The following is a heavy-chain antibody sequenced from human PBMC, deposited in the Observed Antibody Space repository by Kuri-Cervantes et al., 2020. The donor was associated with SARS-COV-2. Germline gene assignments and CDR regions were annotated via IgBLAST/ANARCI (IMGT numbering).Heavy chain of an antibody. CDR3: ARDHYLIWGSSYPNMIG. CDR1: GFTFSDYY. D-gene: IGHD3-22*01. CDR2: ISSSGVTK. J-gene: IGHJ4*02. Sequence: GGCLRLSCAASGFTFSDYYMNWIRQAPGKGLEWVSYISSSGVTKHYADSVKGRFTISRDNAKNSLYLQMNSLRAEDTAVYYCARDHYLIWGSSYPNMIGWGQGTLVTVSS. V-gene: IGHV3-11*04.